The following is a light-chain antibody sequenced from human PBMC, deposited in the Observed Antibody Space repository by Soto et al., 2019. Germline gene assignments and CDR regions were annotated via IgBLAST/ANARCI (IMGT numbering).Light chain of an antibody. V-gene: IGLV4-69*01. CDR1: SGHSTYA. CDR3: QTWGSGMV. Sequence: QLVVTQSPSASASLGASVKLTCTLSSGHSTYAIAWHQQQPEQGPRFLMRVNNDGSHIKGDGIPDRFSGSSSGAERYLTISSLQSEDDADYYCQTWGSGMVFGGGTKLTVL. J-gene: IGLJ2*01. CDR2: VNNDGSH.